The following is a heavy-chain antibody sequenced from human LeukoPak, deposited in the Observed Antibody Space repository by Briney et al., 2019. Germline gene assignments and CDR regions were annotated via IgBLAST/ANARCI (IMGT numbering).Heavy chain of an antibody. CDR3: ARQYCSGGDCYFFD. V-gene: IGHV3-33*01. Sequence: PGGSLRLSCAASGFTFSSYGVHWVRQAPGKGLEWVALIWYDGNNKYYADSVKGRFTISRDNSKNTLYLQMNSLRAEDTALYYCARQYCSGGDCYFFDWGQGTLVTVSS. J-gene: IGHJ4*02. D-gene: IGHD2-15*01. CDR1: GFTFSSYG. CDR2: IWYDGNNK.